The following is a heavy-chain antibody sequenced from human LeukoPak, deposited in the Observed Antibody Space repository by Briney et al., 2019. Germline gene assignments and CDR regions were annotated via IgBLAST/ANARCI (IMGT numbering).Heavy chain of an antibody. V-gene: IGHV3-30*02. J-gene: IGHJ3*02. CDR2: IHYDGSNK. Sequence: GGSLRLSCAASGFTFSSFGMHWVRQAPGKGLEWVAFIHYDGSNKYYADSVKGRFTISRDNSKNTLYLQMNSLRAEDTAVYYCARTITMIVVAPFDIWGQGTMVTVSS. D-gene: IGHD3-22*01. CDR1: GFTFSSFG. CDR3: ARTITMIVVAPFDI.